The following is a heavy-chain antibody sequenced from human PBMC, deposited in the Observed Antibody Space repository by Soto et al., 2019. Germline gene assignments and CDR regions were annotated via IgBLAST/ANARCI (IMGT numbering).Heavy chain of an antibody. CDR1: DLSFSNAY. D-gene: IGHD2-15*01. J-gene: IGHJ4*02. V-gene: IGHV3-15*07. CDR2: IKSKTDGGTI. Sequence: EVQLVESGEGLVKPGESLRLSCAASDLSFSNAYINWVRQAPGKGLEWVGRIKSKTDGGTIDYAAPVKGRFIISRDDSSNTVYLQMNSLKTEDTAVYYCTTRGALGYWGQGTLVTVSS. CDR3: TTRGALGY.